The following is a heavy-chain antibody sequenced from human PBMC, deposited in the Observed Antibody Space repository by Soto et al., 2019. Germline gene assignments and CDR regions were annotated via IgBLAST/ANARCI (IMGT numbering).Heavy chain of an antibody. CDR2: IYYSGST. CDR3: ARTIFGVVIPRPSYYYYYMDV. J-gene: IGHJ6*03. Sequence: SETLSLTCTVSVGSISSYYWSWIRQPPGKGLEWIGYIYYSGSTNYNPSLKSRVTISVDTSKNQFSLKLSSVTAADTAVYYCARTIFGVVIPRPSYYYYYMDVWGKGTTVTVSS. V-gene: IGHV4-59*01. D-gene: IGHD3-3*01. CDR1: VGSISSYY.